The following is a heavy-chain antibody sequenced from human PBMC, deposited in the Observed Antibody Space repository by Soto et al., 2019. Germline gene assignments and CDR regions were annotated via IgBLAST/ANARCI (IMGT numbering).Heavy chain of an antibody. Sequence: PSETLSLTCTVSGGSISSGGYYWSWIRQPPGKGLEWIGYIYNTGITNYNPSLTSRVTISVDTSKNQFSLKLSSVTAADTAVYYCTRGGKGSWSDYWGQGTLVTVSS. V-gene: IGHV4-61*08. CDR3: TRGGKGSWSDY. CDR1: GGSISSGGYY. D-gene: IGHD3-16*01. CDR2: IYNTGIT. J-gene: IGHJ4*02.